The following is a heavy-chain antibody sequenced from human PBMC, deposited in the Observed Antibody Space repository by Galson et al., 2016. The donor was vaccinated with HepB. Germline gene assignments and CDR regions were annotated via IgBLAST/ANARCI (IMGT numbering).Heavy chain of an antibody. CDR2: ISGYSGNT. CDR1: DYTFSGYG. V-gene: IGHV1-18*04. Sequence: SVKVSCKASDYTFSGYGISWVRQAPGQGLEWMGWISGYSGNTNYAQKLQGRVTMTTDTSTSTAYMELRSLRSDDTAVYYCARSPASCTWPNDYSAGMDVWGQGPMVTVSS. J-gene: IGHJ6*02. D-gene: IGHD6-25*01. CDR3: ARSPASCTWPNDYSAGMDV.